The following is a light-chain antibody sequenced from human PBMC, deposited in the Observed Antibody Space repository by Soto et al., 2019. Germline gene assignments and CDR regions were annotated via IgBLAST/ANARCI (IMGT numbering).Light chain of an antibody. J-gene: IGKJ1*01. CDR3: QQRGGSPPTWT. V-gene: IGKV3-20*01. CDR2: DAS. CDR1: QRISSNS. Sequence: EIVLTQSPGTLSLSPGERATLSCRASQRISSNSLAWYQQKPGQAPRLLIYDASNRATGIPDRFSGSGSGTDCTLTISRLDPEDFAVYYCQQRGGSPPTWTFGQGTKVEIK.